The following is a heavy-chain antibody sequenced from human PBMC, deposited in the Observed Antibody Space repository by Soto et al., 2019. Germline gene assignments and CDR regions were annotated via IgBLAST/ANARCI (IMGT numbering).Heavy chain of an antibody. CDR1: GFTFSSYA. Sequence: EVQLLESGGGLVQPGGSLRLSCAASGFTFSSYAMSWVHQAPGKGLEWVSAISGSGGSTYYADSVRGRLTISRDNSKNTLYLQMNSLRAEDTAVYYCAKRTVGWYFDLWGRCTLVTVSS. V-gene: IGHV3-23*01. J-gene: IGHJ2*01. D-gene: IGHD4-17*01. CDR3: AKRTVGWYFDL. CDR2: ISGSGGST.